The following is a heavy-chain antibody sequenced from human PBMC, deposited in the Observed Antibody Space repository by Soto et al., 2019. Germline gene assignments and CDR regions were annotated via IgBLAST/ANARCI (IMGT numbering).Heavy chain of an antibody. CDR1: GFTFTPYW. Sequence: EVQLVESGGGLVQPGGSLRLSCAASGFTFTPYWLNWVRQAPGKGLVWVSRINSDGSSTSYANSVKGRFTISRDNAKNTLYLQMNSLRVEDTAVYYCARAQAVAGTGGYYWGQGTLVTVSS. D-gene: IGHD6-19*01. V-gene: IGHV3-74*01. CDR3: ARAQAVAGTGGYY. CDR2: INSDGSST. J-gene: IGHJ4*02.